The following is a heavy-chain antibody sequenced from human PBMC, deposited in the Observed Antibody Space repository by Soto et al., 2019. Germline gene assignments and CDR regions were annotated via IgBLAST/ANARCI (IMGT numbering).Heavy chain of an antibody. CDR2: IWYDGSNK. J-gene: IGHJ6*02. CDR1: GFTFSTYG. CDR3: ARDQEEQLIGGMYYGMDV. D-gene: IGHD1-26*01. V-gene: IGHV3-33*01. Sequence: QVQLVESGGGVVQPGRSLRLSCAASGFTFSTYGMHWVRQAPGKGLEWVAVIWYDGSNKYYADSVKGRFTISRDNSKNRLYLEMNSLGAGDTGVYYCARDQEEQLIGGMYYGMDVWGQGTTVTVSS.